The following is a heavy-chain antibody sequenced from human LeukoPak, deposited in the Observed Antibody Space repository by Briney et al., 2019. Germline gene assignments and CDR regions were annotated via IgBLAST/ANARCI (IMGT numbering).Heavy chain of an antibody. CDR1: GFTFSSYW. Sequence: GGSLRLSCAASGFTFSSYWMSWVRQAPGKGVEGVADIKQDGSEKYYVDSVKGRFTISRDNAKNSLYLQMNSLRAEDTAVYYCARDQRTVTDYWGQGTLVTVSS. CDR3: ARDQRTVTDY. CDR2: IKQDGSEK. V-gene: IGHV3-7*01. J-gene: IGHJ4*02. D-gene: IGHD4-17*01.